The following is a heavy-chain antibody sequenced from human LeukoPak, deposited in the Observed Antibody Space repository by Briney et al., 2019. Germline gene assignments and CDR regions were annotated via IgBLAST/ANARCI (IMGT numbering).Heavy chain of an antibody. Sequence: PGRSLRLSCAASGFTFSSYGMHWVRQAPGKGLEWVAVISYDGSNKYYADSVKGRFTISRDNAKNTLYLQMNSLRAEDTAVYYCARDTRNSPDYWGQGTLVTVSS. CDR2: ISYDGSNK. CDR3: ARDTRNSPDY. D-gene: IGHD1-1*01. V-gene: IGHV3-30*03. J-gene: IGHJ4*02. CDR1: GFTFSSYG.